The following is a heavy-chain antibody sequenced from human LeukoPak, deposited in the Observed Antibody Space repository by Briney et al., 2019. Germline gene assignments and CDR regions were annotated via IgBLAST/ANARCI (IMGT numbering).Heavy chain of an antibody. D-gene: IGHD6-13*01. CDR2: INWNGGST. CDR1: GFTFDDYG. Sequence: PGGSLRLSCAASGFTFDDYGMSWVRQAPGKGLEWVSGINWNGGSTGYADSVKGRFTISRDNAKNSLYLQMNSLRAEDTALYYCARDNRGYSSSWDDYWGQGTLVTVSS. J-gene: IGHJ4*02. V-gene: IGHV3-20*04. CDR3: ARDNRGYSSSWDDY.